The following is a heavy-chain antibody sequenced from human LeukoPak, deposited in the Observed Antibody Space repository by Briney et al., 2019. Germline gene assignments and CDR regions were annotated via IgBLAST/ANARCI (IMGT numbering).Heavy chain of an antibody. D-gene: IGHD6-13*01. CDR3: ARGPLCSSWYKVDY. J-gene: IGHJ4*02. CDR2: ISAYNGNA. V-gene: IGHV1-18*01. CDR1: GYTFTSYG. Sequence: RASVRVSCKASGYTFTSYGIRWVRQAPGQGLEWMGWISAYNGNADYAQELQGRVTMTTDTSTSTAYMELRSLRFDDTAVYYCARGPLCSSWYKVDYWGQGTLVTVSS.